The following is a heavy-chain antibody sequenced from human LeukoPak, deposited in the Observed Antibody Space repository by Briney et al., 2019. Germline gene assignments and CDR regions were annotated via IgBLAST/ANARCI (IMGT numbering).Heavy chain of an antibody. J-gene: IGHJ4*02. Sequence: SQTLSLTCTVSGGSISSGSYYWSWIRQPAGKGLEWIGRIYTSGSTNYNTSIKSRVTISVDTSKNQFSLKLSSVTAAVTAVYYCAREGTIFGVVPLTDWGQGTLVTVSS. CDR2: IYTSGST. D-gene: IGHD3-3*01. V-gene: IGHV4-61*02. CDR1: GGSISSGSYY. CDR3: AREGTIFGVVPLTD.